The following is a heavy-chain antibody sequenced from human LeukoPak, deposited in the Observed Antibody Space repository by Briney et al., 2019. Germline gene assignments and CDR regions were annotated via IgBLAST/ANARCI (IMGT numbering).Heavy chain of an antibody. D-gene: IGHD1-26*01. CDR1: GYSFVFFG. CDR3: ARAVSGSLYGDFDF. CDR2: IDSHNGDT. J-gene: IGHJ4*02. Sequence: ASVKVSCKASGYSFVFFGVSWVRQAPGQGLEWMGWIDSHNGDTKYAERLQGRVFMTTDTSTSTSYMELRSLRSDDTAVYYCARAVSGSLYGDFDFWGQGTLVTVSS. V-gene: IGHV1-18*01.